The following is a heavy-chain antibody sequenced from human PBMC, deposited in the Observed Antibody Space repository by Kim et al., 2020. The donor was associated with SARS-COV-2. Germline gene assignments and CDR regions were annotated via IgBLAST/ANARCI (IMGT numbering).Heavy chain of an antibody. J-gene: IGHJ4*02. Sequence: GGSLRLSCAASGFTFSSYAMSWVRQAPGKGLEWVSAISGSGGSTYYADSVKGRFTISRDNSKNTLYLQMNSLRAEDTAVYYCAKVPTYYGSGSYGPYYFDYWGQGTLVTVSS. V-gene: IGHV3-23*01. CDR3: AKVPTYYGSGSYGPYYFDY. CDR1: GFTFSSYA. CDR2: ISGSGGST. D-gene: IGHD3-10*01.